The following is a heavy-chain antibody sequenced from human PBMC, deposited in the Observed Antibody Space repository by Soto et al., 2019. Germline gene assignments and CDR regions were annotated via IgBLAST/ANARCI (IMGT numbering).Heavy chain of an antibody. Sequence: QVQLQESGPGLVKPSETLSLTCTVSGGSVSSGRYYWSWSRQPPGKGLGWMGYIYYSGRTSYNSSLKSRVTISVHTSKTRSSLKLSSVTAADTAIYYCARSGAGSGWLGGQGTLVTVSS. CDR2: IYYSGRT. CDR3: ARSGAGSGWL. D-gene: IGHD6-19*01. CDR1: GGSVSSGRYY. V-gene: IGHV4-61*01. J-gene: IGHJ4*02.